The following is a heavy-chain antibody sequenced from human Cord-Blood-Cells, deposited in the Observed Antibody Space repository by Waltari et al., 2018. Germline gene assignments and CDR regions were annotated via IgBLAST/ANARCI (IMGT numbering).Heavy chain of an antibody. CDR1: GYTFTGYY. D-gene: IGHD1-26*01. CDR3: ARGFVGAHPGFDY. J-gene: IGHJ4*02. V-gene: IGHV1-2*04. CDR2: INPNRGGT. Sequence: QVQLVQSGAEVKKPGASVKVSCQASGYTFTGYYMHWVRQAPGQGLEGMGGINPNRGGTNYEQKFQGWVTMTRDTAISTAYMELGRLGSDDTAVYYCARGFVGAHPGFDYWGQGTLVTVSS.